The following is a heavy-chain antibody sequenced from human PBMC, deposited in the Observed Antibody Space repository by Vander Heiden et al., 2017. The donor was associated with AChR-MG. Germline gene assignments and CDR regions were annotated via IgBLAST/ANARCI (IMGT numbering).Heavy chain of an antibody. D-gene: IGHD6-19*01. CDR2: ISGSGGST. V-gene: IGHV3-23*01. CDR3: AKDPRESIGWAAFDY. CDR1: GFAFNTYA. J-gene: IGHJ4*02. Sequence: EVQLLESGGGLVQPGGSLRLSCAASGFAFNTYAMGWVRQAPGEGLEWVSSISGSGGSTTYAESGKGRFTISRDNAKTTRPLQMNRLRADDTALYFCAKDPRESIGWAAFDYWGQGILVTVSS.